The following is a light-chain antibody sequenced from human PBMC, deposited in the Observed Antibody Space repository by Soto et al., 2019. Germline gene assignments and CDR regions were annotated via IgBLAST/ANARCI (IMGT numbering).Light chain of an antibody. Sequence: DIQMTQSPSSLSAYVGDRGILTCRASQIIDSYLHWYQQKPGKAPKVLIYAASRLRSGVPSRFSGSGSGTDFTLTITSLQPEDFATYYCQQSYNTPLTFGQGTRLVIK. CDR3: QQSYNTPLT. CDR2: AAS. J-gene: IGKJ5*01. CDR1: QIIDSY. V-gene: IGKV1-39*01.